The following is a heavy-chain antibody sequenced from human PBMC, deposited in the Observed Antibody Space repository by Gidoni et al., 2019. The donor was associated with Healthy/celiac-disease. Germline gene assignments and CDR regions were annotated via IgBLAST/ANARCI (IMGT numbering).Heavy chain of an antibody. J-gene: IGHJ5*02. CDR3: ASADYYDSLWDP. Sequence: EVQLVESGGGLVQPGGSLRLSCAASGFTFSSYWMHWVRQAPGKGLVWVSRINSDGSSTSYADSVKGRFTISRDNAKNTLYLQMNSLGAEDTAVYYCASADYYDSLWDPWGQGTLVTVSS. CDR1: GFTFSSYW. V-gene: IGHV3-74*01. CDR2: INSDGSST. D-gene: IGHD3-22*01.